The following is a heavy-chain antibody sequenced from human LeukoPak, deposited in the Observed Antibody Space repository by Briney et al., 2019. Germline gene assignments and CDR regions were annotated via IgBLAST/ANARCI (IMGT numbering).Heavy chain of an antibody. CDR1: GGSFSGYY. J-gene: IGHJ4*02. CDR3: ARMCSSSSCPFDY. CDR2: INHSGST. V-gene: IGHV4-34*01. Sequence: MASETLSLTCAVYGGSFSGYYWSWIRQPPGKGLEWIGEINHSGSTNYNPSLKSRVTISVDTSKNQFSLKLSSVTSADTAVYYCARMCSSSSCPFDYWGQGTLVTVSS. D-gene: IGHD2-2*01.